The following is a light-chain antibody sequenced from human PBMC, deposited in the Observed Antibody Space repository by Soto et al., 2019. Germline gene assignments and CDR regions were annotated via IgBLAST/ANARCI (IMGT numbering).Light chain of an antibody. CDR3: ATWDDSRNGYV. CDR2: DND. CDR1: SSNIGSNI. V-gene: IGLV1-44*01. Sequence: QSVLTQPPSASGTPGQRVTISCSGGSSNIGSNIVNWYQQVPGTAPKLLIYDNDERPSGVPGRFSGSKSGTSASLAISGLQSEDEADYYCATWDDSRNGYVFGPGTKVTVL. J-gene: IGLJ1*01.